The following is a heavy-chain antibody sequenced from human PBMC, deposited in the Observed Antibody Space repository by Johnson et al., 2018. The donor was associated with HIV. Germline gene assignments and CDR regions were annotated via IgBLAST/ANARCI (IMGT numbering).Heavy chain of an antibody. CDR3: AKDVNEWVAWIQLWAPAFDI. CDR2: IRYDGSNK. CDR1: GFTFSSYG. V-gene: IGHV3-30*02. Sequence: QMLLVESGGGVVQPGGSLRLSCVASGFTFSSYGMHWVRQAPGKGLEWVAFIRYDGSNKYYADSVKGRFTISRDNSKNTVYLQMNSLRAEDTAVYYCAKDVNEWVAWIQLWAPAFDIWGQGTMVTVS. D-gene: IGHD5-18*01. J-gene: IGHJ3*02.